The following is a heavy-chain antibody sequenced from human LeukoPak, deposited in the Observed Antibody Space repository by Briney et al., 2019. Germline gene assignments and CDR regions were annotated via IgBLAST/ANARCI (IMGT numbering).Heavy chain of an antibody. D-gene: IGHD5-24*01. Sequence: GGSLGLSCAAPGFTFSSYGMHWVRQAPGKGLEWVAVISYDGSNKYYADSVKGRFTISRDNSKNTLYLQMNSLRVEDTAVYYCAPEGDGYILFDYWGQGSLVTVSS. CDR3: APEGDGYILFDY. J-gene: IGHJ4*02. CDR1: GFTFSSYG. V-gene: IGHV3-30*03. CDR2: ISYDGSNK.